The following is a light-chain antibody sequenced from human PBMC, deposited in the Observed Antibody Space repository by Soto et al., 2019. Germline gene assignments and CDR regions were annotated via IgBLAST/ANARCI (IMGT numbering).Light chain of an antibody. CDR1: SSNIGSNT. CDR2: SNN. J-gene: IGLJ1*01. V-gene: IGLV1-44*01. CDR3: AAWDDSLNGPSV. Sequence: VLTQPPSASGTPGQRVTISCSGSSSNIGSNTVNWYQQLPGTAPKLLIYSNNQRPSGVPDRFSGSKSGTSASLAISGLQSEDEADYYCAAWDDSLNGPSVFGTGTKVTVL.